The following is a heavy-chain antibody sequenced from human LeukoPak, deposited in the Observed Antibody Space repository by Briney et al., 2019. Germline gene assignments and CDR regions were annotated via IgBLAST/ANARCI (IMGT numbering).Heavy chain of an antibody. CDR1: GFTFNNYA. Sequence: GGSLRLSCAASGFTFNNYAMSWFRQTPGNGLEWVSAISGSGDRTYYAESVKGRFSISRDNSKNTLYLQMHSLRAEDTAVYYCGKRELWHGSGEDAWGQGTTVAVSS. V-gene: IGHV3-23*01. CDR2: ISGSGDRT. J-gene: IGHJ6*02. CDR3: GKRELWHGSGEDA. D-gene: IGHD3-10*01.